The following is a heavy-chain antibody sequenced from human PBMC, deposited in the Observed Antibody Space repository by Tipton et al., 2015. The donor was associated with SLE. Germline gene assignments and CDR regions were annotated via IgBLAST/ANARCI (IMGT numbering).Heavy chain of an antibody. J-gene: IGHJ4*02. V-gene: IGHV4-59*11. D-gene: IGHD3-22*01. CDR2: IYSNGGT. Sequence: TLSLTCTVSGGSIASHYWSWIRQPPGKGLEWIGYIYSNGGTKYNPSLKSRVTISLDTSKNQFSLQLTSVTAADTAVYYCARDTYYYDPSGYYSLLLFESWGQGSLVTVSS. CDR1: GGSIASHY. CDR3: ARDTYYYDPSGYYSLLLFES.